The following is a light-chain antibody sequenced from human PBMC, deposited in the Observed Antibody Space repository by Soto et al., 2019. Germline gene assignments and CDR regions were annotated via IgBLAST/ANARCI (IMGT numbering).Light chain of an antibody. Sequence: QSVLTQPPSASGSPGQSVTISCTGTSSDVGGYNYVSWYQQHPGKVPKLMIYEVSKRPSGVPDRFSGSKSGNTASLTVSGLQAEDEADYYCGSYAGGNNVFGTGTQLTVL. J-gene: IGLJ1*01. CDR1: SSDVGGYNY. V-gene: IGLV2-8*01. CDR2: EVS. CDR3: GSYAGGNNV.